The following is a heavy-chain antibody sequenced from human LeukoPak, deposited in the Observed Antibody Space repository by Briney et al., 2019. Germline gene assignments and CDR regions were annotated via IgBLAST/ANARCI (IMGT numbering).Heavy chain of an antibody. D-gene: IGHD2-15*01. J-gene: IGHJ5*02. Sequence: PSETLSLTCTVSGGSIMVAAYSWSWIRQPPGKGLEWIGYSYYTGSTYYNPSLKSRVAISVDTSKNQFSLKLNSVTAADTAVYYCARASLVVAAATRFDPWGQGTLVTVSS. CDR3: ARASLVVAAATRFDP. CDR2: SYYTGST. CDR1: GGSIMVAAYS. V-gene: IGHV4-31*03.